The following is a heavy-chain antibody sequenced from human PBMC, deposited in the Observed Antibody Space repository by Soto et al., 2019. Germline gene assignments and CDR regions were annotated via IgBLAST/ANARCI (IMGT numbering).Heavy chain of an antibody. CDR3: ARSSTGEFFDF. Sequence: PSETLSLTCTVSGDPITNYDWSWIRQPPGKGLEWIGYIHYTGSTNYSPSLKSRVTISVDTSKNQFYLKLSSVTAADTALYYCARSSTGEFFDFWGEGTLVTVSS. V-gene: IGHV4-59*01. J-gene: IGHJ4*02. D-gene: IGHD7-27*01. CDR2: IHYTGST. CDR1: GDPITNYD.